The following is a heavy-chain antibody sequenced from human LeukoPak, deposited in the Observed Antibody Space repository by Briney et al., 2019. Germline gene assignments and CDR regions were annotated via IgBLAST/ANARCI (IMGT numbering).Heavy chain of an antibody. CDR3: ANVGDGYTLDY. CDR1: GFTFSSCG. CDR2: ISYDGSNK. Sequence: GRSLRLSCAASGFTFSSCGMHWVRQAPGKGLEWVAVISYDGSNKYYADSVKGRFTISRDNSKNTLYLQMNSLRAEDTAVYYCANVGDGYTLDYWGQGTLVTVSS. D-gene: IGHD2-2*02. J-gene: IGHJ4*02. V-gene: IGHV3-30*18.